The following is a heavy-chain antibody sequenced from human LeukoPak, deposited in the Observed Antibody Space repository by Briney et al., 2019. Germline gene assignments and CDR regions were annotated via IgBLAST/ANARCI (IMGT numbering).Heavy chain of an antibody. Sequence: GGSLRLSCAASGFTVSSNYMSWVRQAPGKGLEWVSGISWNSGSIGYADSVKGRFTISRDNAKNSLYLQMNSLRAEDTALYYCAKDMSYYYDSSGPIDYWGQGTLVTVSS. J-gene: IGHJ4*02. V-gene: IGHV3-9*01. CDR2: ISWNSGSI. D-gene: IGHD3-22*01. CDR1: GFTVSSNY. CDR3: AKDMSYYYDSSGPIDY.